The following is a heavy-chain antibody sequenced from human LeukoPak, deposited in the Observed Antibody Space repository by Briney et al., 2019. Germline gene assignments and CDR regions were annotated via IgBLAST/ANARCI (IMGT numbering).Heavy chain of an antibody. V-gene: IGHV3-7*03. CDR1: GFTFSSYW. CDR2: IKQDGSEK. Sequence: GGSPRLSCAASGFTFSSYWMSWVRQAPGKGLEWVANIKQDGSEKYYVDSVKGRFTISRDNAKNSLYLQMNSLRAEDTAVYYCARDLYAPVGNWFDPWGQGTLVTVSS. CDR3: ARDLYAPVGNWFDP. J-gene: IGHJ5*02. D-gene: IGHD2-8*01.